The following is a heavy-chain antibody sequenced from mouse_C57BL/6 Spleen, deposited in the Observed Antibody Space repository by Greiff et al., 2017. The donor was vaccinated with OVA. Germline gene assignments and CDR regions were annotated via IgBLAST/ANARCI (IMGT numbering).Heavy chain of an antibody. CDR1: GFTFSSYA. J-gene: IGHJ1*03. D-gene: IGHD1-1*01. CDR2: ISDGGSYT. V-gene: IGHV5-4*01. Sequence: EVQLQESGGGLVKPGGSLKLSCAASGFTFSSYAMSWVRQTPEKRLEWVATISDGGSYTYYPDNVKGRFTISRDNAKNNLYLQMSHLKSEDTAMYYCARGLLLKYFDVWGTGTTVTVSS. CDR3: ARGLLLKYFDV.